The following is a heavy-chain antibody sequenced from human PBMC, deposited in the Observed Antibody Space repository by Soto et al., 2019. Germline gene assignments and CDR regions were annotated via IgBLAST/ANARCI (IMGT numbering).Heavy chain of an antibody. CDR1: GFTFSSYG. J-gene: IGHJ4*02. Sequence: GGSLRLSCAGSGFTFSSYGMHWVRQAPGKGLEWVAVISYDGRVQHYADSVQGRFIISRDNSRNTLYLQMNSLRVEDTALYYCAKEGTPKVATRYDYWGQGTLVTVS. CDR3: AKEGTPKVATRYDY. CDR2: ISYDGRVQ. V-gene: IGHV3-30*18. D-gene: IGHD5-12*01.